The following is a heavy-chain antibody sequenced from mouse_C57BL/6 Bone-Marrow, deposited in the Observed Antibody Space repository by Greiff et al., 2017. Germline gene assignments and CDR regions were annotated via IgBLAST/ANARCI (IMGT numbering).Heavy chain of an antibody. CDR1: GFTFSSYA. V-gene: IGHV5-4*03. J-gene: IGHJ3*01. CDR2: ISDGGSYT. Sequence: EVKLVESGGGLVKPGGSLKLSCAASGFTFSSYAMSWVRQTPEKRLEWVATISDGGSYTYYPDNVKGRFTISRDNAKNNLYLQMSQLKSEDTAMYYCARVRDYDDLAYWGQGTLVTVSA. CDR3: ARVRDYDDLAY. D-gene: IGHD2-3*01.